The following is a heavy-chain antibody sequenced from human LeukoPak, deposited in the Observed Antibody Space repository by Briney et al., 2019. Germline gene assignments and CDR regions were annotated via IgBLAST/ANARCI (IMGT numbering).Heavy chain of an antibody. CDR2: INPNSGGT. CDR1: GYTFTGYY. V-gene: IGHV1-2*02. J-gene: IGHJ4*02. CDR3: ARSYCSGGSCYSGRERIDY. Sequence: GASVKVSCTASGYTFTGYYMHWVRQAPGQGLEWMGWINPNSGGTNYAQKFQGRVTMTRDTSISTAYMELSRLRSDDTAVYYCARSYCSGGSCYSGRERIDYWGQGTLVTVSS. D-gene: IGHD2-15*01.